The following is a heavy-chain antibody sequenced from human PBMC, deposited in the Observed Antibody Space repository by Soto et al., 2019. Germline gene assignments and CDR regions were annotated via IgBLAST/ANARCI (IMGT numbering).Heavy chain of an antibody. CDR2: ISAHNGNT. CDR3: ARGRYGDY. Sequence: QVHLVQSGAEVKKPGASVTVSCKGSGYTFTSYGITWVRQATGQGLEWMGWISAHNGNTDYAQKLQGRVSVTRDTSTSTAYMELRRMRSDDTAVYYCARGRYGDYWGQGALVTVSS. D-gene: IGHD1-1*01. V-gene: IGHV1-18*01. J-gene: IGHJ4*02. CDR1: GYTFTSYG.